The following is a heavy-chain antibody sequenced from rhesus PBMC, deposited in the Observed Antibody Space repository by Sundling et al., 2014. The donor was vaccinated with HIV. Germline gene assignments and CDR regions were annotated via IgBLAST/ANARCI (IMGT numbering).Heavy chain of an antibody. D-gene: IGHD3-3*01. CDR2: FYGITGTT. Sequence: QVQLQESGPGLVKPSETLSLTCAVSGGSISDNYYWSWIRQPPGKGLEWIGNFYGITGTTYYNPSLKSRVTISKDTSKNQFSLNLSSVTAADTALYYCARSNPLYLDFDVWGPGVLVTVSS. CDR3: ARSNPLYLDFDV. CDR1: GGSISDNYY. J-gene: IGHJ5-1*01. V-gene: IGHV4S9*01.